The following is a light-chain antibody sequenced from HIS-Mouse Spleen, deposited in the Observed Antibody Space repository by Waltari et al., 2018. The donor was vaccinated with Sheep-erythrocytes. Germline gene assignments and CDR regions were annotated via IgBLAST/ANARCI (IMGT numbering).Light chain of an antibody. CDR1: SSNIGAGND. Sequence: QSVPTQPPSVSAAPGQRITIPCTGSSSNIGAGNDVPWSHQLPGTAPKLLIYGNSNRPSGVPDRFSGSKSGTSASLAITGLQAEDEADYYCQSYDSSLSGSVFGGGTKLTVL. CDR3: QSYDSSLSGSV. CDR2: GNS. V-gene: IGLV1-40*01. J-gene: IGLJ3*02.